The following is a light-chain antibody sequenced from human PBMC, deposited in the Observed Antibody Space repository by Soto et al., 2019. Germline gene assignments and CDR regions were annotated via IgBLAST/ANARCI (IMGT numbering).Light chain of an antibody. Sequence: DLQLTQSPSFLSASVGDRVTITCRASQGISSYLAWYQQKPGKAPKLLIFAASTLQNGVPSRFSGSGSGKEFTLTISSLQPEDFATYYCLHINSYSPDTFGPGTKVDIK. J-gene: IGKJ3*01. CDR2: AAS. V-gene: IGKV1-9*01. CDR1: QGISSY. CDR3: LHINSYSPDT.